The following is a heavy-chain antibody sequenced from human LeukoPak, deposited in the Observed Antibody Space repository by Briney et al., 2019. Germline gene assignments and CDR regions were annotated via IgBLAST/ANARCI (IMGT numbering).Heavy chain of an antibody. CDR2: IYPGDSDT. CDR1: GYRFTSYW. D-gene: IGHD3-22*01. Sequence: GESLKISCKGSGYRFTSYWIAWVRQMPGKGLEWMGIIYPGDSDTRYSPSFQGQVTISADKSISTAYLQWSSLKASDTAMYYCARIMAYYYDSSGYPHAFDIWGQGTMVTVSS. CDR3: ARIMAYYYDSSGYPHAFDI. V-gene: IGHV5-51*01. J-gene: IGHJ3*02.